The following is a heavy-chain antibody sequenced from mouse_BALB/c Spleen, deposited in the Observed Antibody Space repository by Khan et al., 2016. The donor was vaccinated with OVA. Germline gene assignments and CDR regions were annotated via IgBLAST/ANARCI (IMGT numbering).Heavy chain of an antibody. CDR1: GFTFSAYS. Sequence: DVHLVESGGDLVKPGGSLKLSCAASGFTFSAYSMSWVRQTPDKRLEWVATISSGADYTYYPDGVKGRFTISRENAKNTLYLQMSSLKSEDTAMYYCASHLTGSFAYWGQGTLVTVSA. V-gene: IGHV5-6*01. D-gene: IGHD4-1*01. CDR2: ISSGADYT. J-gene: IGHJ3*01. CDR3: ASHLTGSFAY.